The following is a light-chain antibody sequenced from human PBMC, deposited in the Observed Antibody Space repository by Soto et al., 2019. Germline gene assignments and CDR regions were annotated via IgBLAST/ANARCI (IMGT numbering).Light chain of an antibody. J-gene: IGLJ7*01. CDR1: SGSVSTSYY. V-gene: IGLV8-61*01. Sequence: VVTKEPSFSVSPGGTVTLTCGLSSGSVSTSYYPSWYQQTPGQAPRTLIYSTNTRSSGVPDRFSGSILGNKAALTITGAQADDESDYYCVLYMGSGIAVFGGGTQLTVL. CDR3: VLYMGSGIAV. CDR2: STN.